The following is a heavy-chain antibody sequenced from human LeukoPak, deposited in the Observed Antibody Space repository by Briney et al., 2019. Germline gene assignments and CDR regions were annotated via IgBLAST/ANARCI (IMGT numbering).Heavy chain of an antibody. J-gene: IGHJ4*02. CDR2: IYTSGST. CDR1: GGSISSYY. D-gene: IGHD3-10*01. V-gene: IGHV4-4*07. CDR3: ARDATMVRGVPFDY. Sequence: TSETLSLTCTVSGGSISSYYWSWIRQPAGKGLEWIGRIYTSGSTNYNPSLKSRVTMSVDTSKNQFSLKLSSVTAADTAVYYCARDATMVRGVPFDYWGQGTLVTVSS.